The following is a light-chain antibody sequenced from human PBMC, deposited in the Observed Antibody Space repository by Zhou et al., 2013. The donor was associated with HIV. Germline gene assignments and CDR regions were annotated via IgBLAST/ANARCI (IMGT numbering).Light chain of an antibody. Sequence: EIVLTQSPATLSVSPGKRATLSCRASQTINNNLAWYQQKPGQAPRLLIYGAFTRATGIPATFSGSGSGTEFTLTISSLQSEDFAVYYCQQYSNWPRTFGQGTKV. J-gene: IGKJ1*01. CDR2: GAF. CDR1: QTINNN. V-gene: IGKV3-15*01. CDR3: QQYSNWPRT.